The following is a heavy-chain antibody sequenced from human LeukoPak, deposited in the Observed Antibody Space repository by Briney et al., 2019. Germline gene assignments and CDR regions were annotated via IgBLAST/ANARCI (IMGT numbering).Heavy chain of an antibody. CDR1: GDSISTSNSY. D-gene: IGHD5-12*01. CDR2: IYYSGNT. Sequence: PSETLSLTCTVSGDSISTSNSYWGWIRQPPGKGLEWIGSIYYSGNTYYNASLKSRVTISVDTSKNQFSLKLTSVTAADTAVYYCARRVVATMEGNYMDVWGKGTTVTVSS. V-gene: IGHV4-39*01. CDR3: ARRVVATMEGNYMDV. J-gene: IGHJ6*03.